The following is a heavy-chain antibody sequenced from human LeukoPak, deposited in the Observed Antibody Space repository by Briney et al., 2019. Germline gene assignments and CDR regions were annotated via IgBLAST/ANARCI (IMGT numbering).Heavy chain of an antibody. CDR1: GGSVSTYY. J-gene: IGHJ4*02. CDR3: ARGLYASDY. CDR2: FYYSGST. D-gene: IGHD3-16*01. Sequence: SETLSLTCTVSGGSVSTYYWTWIRQPPGKGLEWIGSFYYSGSTNYNPSLKSRVTISVDTSKNQFSLKLSSVTAADTAVYYCARGLYASDYWGQGIQVIVSS. V-gene: IGHV4-59*02.